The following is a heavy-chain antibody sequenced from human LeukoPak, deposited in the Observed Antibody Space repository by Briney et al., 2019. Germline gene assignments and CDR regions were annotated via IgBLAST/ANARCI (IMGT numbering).Heavy chain of an antibody. CDR2: ISYSGST. CDR1: GASISSSNHC. V-gene: IGHV4-39*01. CDR3: ARPRTRLAWFDP. D-gene: IGHD6-19*01. J-gene: IGHJ5*02. Sequence: PSETLSLTCTVSGASISSSNHCWGWIRQPPGKGLEWIGTISYSGSTYYNPSLKSRVTISVDTSKNQFSLKLRSVTAAGTAVYYCARPRTRLAWFDPWGQGTLVTVSS.